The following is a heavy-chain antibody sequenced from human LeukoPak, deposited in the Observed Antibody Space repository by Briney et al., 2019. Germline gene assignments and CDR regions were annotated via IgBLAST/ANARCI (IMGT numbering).Heavy chain of an antibody. CDR3: ARGLRHYYGSGSYYSGVDY. CDR1: GFTFSSYW. D-gene: IGHD3-10*01. J-gene: IGHJ4*02. V-gene: IGHV3-7*01. Sequence: GGSLRLSCAASGFTFSSYWMSWVRQAPGKGLEWVANIKQDGSEKYYVDSVKGRFTISRDNAKNSLYLQMNSLRAEDTAVYYCARGLRHYYGSGSYYSGVDYWGQGTLVTVSS. CDR2: IKQDGSEK.